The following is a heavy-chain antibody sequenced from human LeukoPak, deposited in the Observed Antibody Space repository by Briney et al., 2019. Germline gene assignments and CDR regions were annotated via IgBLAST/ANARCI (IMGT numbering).Heavy chain of an antibody. CDR2: IKSNSEGGTT. Sequence: GGSLRLSCAASGFTFSNFWMSWFRQAPGKGLEWVGRIKSNSEGGTTDYAATVQGRFTISRDDSKNTLSLQMNSLEIEDTAVYYCATFEPGSRAKGFDHWGQGNLVIVSS. CDR1: GFTFSNFW. V-gene: IGHV3-15*01. D-gene: IGHD3-10*01. J-gene: IGHJ4*02. CDR3: ATFEPGSRAKGFDH.